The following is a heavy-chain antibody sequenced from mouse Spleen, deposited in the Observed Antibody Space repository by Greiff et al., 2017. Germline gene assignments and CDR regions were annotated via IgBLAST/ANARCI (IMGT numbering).Heavy chain of an antibody. V-gene: IGHV1-18*01. Sequence: VQLQQSGPELVKPGASVKIPCKASGYTFTDYNMDWVKQSHGKSLEWIGDINPNNGGTIYNQKFKGKATLTVDKSSSTAYMELRSLTSEDTAVYYCARWDDGYYGYAMDYWGQGTSVTVSS. CDR2: INPNNGGT. J-gene: IGHJ4*01. CDR1: GYTFTDYN. D-gene: IGHD2-3*01. CDR3: ARWDDGYYGYAMDY.